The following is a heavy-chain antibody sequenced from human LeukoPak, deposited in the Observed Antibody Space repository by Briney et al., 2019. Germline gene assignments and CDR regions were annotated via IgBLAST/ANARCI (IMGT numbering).Heavy chain of an antibody. J-gene: IGHJ4*02. CDR1: GFTFSSYE. D-gene: IGHD2-2*01. V-gene: IGHV3-48*03. Sequence: GGSLRLSCAASGFTFSSYEMNWVRQAPGKGLEGVSYINSSGKIIYYADSVKGRFTISRDNAKKSLYLQLSSLRAEDTGVYYCARDSCAGTSCYLFDSWGLGTLVTVSS. CDR3: ARDSCAGTSCYLFDS. CDR2: INSSGKII.